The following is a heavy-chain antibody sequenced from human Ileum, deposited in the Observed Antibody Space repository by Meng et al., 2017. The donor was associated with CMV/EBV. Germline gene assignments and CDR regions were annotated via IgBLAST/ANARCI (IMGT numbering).Heavy chain of an antibody. D-gene: IGHD3-3*01. Sequence: GESLKISCAVSGLTFSKYWMTWVRQGPGKGLEWVSNIKQDGSEKYYVDSVKGRFSISKDNTKNSLFLQMNSLKVEDTAVYYCARGGYSSYFFLEDWGQGTLVTVSS. CDR3: ARGGYSSYFFLED. CDR2: IKQDGSEK. J-gene: IGHJ4*02. CDR1: GLTFSKYW. V-gene: IGHV3-7*01.